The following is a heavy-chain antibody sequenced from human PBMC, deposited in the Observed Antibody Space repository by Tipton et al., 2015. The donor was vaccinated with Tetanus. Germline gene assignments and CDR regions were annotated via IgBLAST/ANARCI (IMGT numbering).Heavy chain of an antibody. J-gene: IGHJ5*02. CDR2: INHRGGT. Sequence: TLSLTCNVTGALLTTGGYSWGWIRQPPGQGLEWIGEINHRGGTSYNPSLKSRVTISVDTSKNQFSLNMSSVTAADTAVYYCARGRQRLVPAGFDLWGQGTLVIVSS. D-gene: IGHD6-13*01. CDR3: ARGRQRLVPAGFDL. V-gene: IGHV4-30-2*01. CDR1: GALLTTGGYS.